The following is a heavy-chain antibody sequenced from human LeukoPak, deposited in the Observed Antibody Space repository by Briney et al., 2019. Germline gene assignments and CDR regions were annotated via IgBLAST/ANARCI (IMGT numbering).Heavy chain of an antibody. CDR2: ISAYNGNT. CDR1: GYTFTSYG. J-gene: IGHJ4*02. D-gene: IGHD2-2*01. Sequence: ASVKVSCKASGYTFTSYGISWVRQAPGQGLEWIGWISAYNGNTNSAQKLQGKDTMTTVTSTSTAYVELRSLRSDDTAVYYCARDHRYCSSTSCVRGRLGYWGQGTLVTVSS. CDR3: ARDHRYCSSTSCVRGRLGY. V-gene: IGHV1-18*01.